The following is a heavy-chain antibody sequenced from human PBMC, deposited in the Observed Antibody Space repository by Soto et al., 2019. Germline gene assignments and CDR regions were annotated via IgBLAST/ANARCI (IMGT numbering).Heavy chain of an antibody. CDR3: AHRRARAAGRDDAYDV. CDR2: IYWDGNQ. J-gene: IGHJ3*01. Sequence: QITLKESGPPLVKPTQTLTLTCIFSGFSLTTNGEGVGWIRQPPGRSLEWLALIYWDGNQRYRPSLQSRLTLTKDTSRNQVVLTMTNMDPVDTATYYCAHRRARAAGRDDAYDVWGQGTLVVVSS. CDR1: GFSLTTNGEG. D-gene: IGHD6-13*01. V-gene: IGHV2-5*02.